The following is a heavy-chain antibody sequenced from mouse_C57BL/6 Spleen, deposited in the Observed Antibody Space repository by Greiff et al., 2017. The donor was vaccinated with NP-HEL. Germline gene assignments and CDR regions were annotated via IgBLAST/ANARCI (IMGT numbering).Heavy chain of an antibody. V-gene: IGHV14-4*01. CDR3: TTVVPSY. CDR1: GFNIKDDY. J-gene: IGHJ3*01. CDR2: IDPENGDT. D-gene: IGHD1-1*01. Sequence: EVHLVESGAELVRPGASVKLSCTASGFNIKDDYMHWVKQRPEQGLEWIGWIDPENGDTEYASKFQGKATITADTSSNTAYLQLSSLTSEDTAVYYCTTVVPSYWGQGTLVTVSA.